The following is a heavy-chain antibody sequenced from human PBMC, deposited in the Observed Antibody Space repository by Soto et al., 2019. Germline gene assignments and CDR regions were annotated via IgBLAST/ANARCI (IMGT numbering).Heavy chain of an antibody. CDR3: AKDLAQLDYYYYYGMDV. Sequence: LRLSCAASGFTFSSYGMHWVRQAPGKGLEWVAVISYDGSNKYYADSVKGRFTISRDNSKNTLYLQMNSLRAEDTAVYYCAKDLAQLDYYYYYGMDVWGQGTTVTVSS. J-gene: IGHJ6*02. D-gene: IGHD6-6*01. V-gene: IGHV3-30*18. CDR2: ISYDGSNK. CDR1: GFTFSSYG.